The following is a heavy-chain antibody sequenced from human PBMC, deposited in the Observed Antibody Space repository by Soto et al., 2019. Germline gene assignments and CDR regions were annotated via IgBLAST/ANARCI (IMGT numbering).Heavy chain of an antibody. CDR1: GFTFSSTG. J-gene: IGHJ3*02. V-gene: IGHV3-30*18. CDR2: TSYDEINK. Sequence: QVQLVESGGGVVQPGRSLRLSCAASGFTFSSTGMNWVRQAPGKGLEWVALTSYDEINKYYADSVKGRFTISRDNSKNTLYREMNNLRVEDTAVYYCAKGGRQWLGDDAFDIWGQGTMVTVSS. D-gene: IGHD6-19*01. CDR3: AKGGRQWLGDDAFDI.